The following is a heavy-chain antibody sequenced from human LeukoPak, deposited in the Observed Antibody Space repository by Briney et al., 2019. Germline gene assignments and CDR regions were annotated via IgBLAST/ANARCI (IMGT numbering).Heavy chain of an antibody. V-gene: IGHV3-21*01. J-gene: IGHJ5*02. Sequence: PGGSLRLSCAASGFTFSSYTMNWVRQAPGKGLEWVSSMSVGGSYIYYADPVKGRFTISRDNAKNSLYLQMNSLRAEDTAVYYCARGPVSPNGRAVADLSNWFDPWGQGTLVTVSS. CDR2: MSVGGSYI. CDR3: ARGPVSPNGRAVADLSNWFDP. CDR1: GFTFSSYT. D-gene: IGHD6-19*01.